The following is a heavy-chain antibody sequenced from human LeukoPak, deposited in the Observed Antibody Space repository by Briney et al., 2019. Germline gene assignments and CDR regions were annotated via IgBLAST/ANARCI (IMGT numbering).Heavy chain of an antibody. CDR1: RFTFTSYA. D-gene: IGHD2-15*01. J-gene: IGHJ4*02. Sequence: GGSLRLSCAASRFTFTSYAMTWVRQAPGKGLEWVSAISGSGGSTYYADSVKGRFTISRDNSKNTLYLQMNSLRAEDTAVYYCARLDIVVVVAADYWGQGTLVTVSS. CDR2: ISGSGGST. V-gene: IGHV3-23*01. CDR3: ARLDIVVVVAADY.